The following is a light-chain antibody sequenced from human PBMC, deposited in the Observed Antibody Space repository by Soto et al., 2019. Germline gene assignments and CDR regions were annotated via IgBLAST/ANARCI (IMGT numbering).Light chain of an antibody. CDR3: QQSYSTLPGT. V-gene: IGKV1-39*01. J-gene: IGKJ5*01. CDR2: AAS. CDR1: QSISSY. Sequence: DIQMTQSPSSLSASVGDRVIITCRASQSISSYLNWYQQKPGKAPKLLIYAASSLQSGVPSRFSGSGSGTDFTLTISSLQPEDFATYYCQQSYSTLPGTFGQGTRLEIK.